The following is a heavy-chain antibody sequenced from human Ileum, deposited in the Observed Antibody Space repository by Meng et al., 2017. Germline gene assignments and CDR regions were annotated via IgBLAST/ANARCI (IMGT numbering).Heavy chain of an antibody. Sequence: QLQLQESGPGLVKPSETLSPPCSVSGVSISSRTSYWGWICQPPGMGLEWIVSFFYGGTTYYNPSLESRVTTSVDTSKSQFSLNLKSVSAADTAVYFCARHGAFRSHLDDWGQGTLVTVSS. CDR3: ARHGAFRSHLDD. V-gene: IGHV4-39*01. J-gene: IGHJ4*02. D-gene: IGHD3-3*02. CDR2: FFYGGTT. CDR1: GVSISSRTSY.